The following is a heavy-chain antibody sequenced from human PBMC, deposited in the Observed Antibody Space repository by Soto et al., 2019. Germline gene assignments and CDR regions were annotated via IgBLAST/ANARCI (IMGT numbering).Heavy chain of an antibody. J-gene: IGHJ4*02. CDR1: GFRFSDYS. CDR3: ARGAEPIVVVPAAMTTPKTYYFDY. V-gene: IGHV3-48*01. D-gene: IGHD2-2*01. CDR2: ISSSSFTI. Sequence: GGSLRLSCAASGFRFSDYSMNWVRQAPGRGLEWVSYISSSSFTIHYADSVEGRFAISRDNAKNSLYLQMNSLRVEDTAVYYCARGAEPIVVVPAAMTTPKTYYFDYWGQGTLVSVSS.